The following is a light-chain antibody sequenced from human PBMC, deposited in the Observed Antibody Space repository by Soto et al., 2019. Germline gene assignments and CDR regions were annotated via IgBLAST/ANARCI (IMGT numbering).Light chain of an antibody. V-gene: IGKV3-15*01. CDR1: QSVSSN. Sequence: EIVMTQSPATPPLSPGDRATLSCRASQSVSSNLAWYQQKPGQAPRLLIYGASTRASGIPARFSGSGSGTEFTLTISSLQSEDFAVYYCQQYNNWPRTFGQGTQVEIK. CDR3: QQYNNWPRT. CDR2: GAS. J-gene: IGKJ1*01.